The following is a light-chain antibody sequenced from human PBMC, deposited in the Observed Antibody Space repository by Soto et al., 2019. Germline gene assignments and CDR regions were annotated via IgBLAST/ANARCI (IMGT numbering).Light chain of an antibody. CDR1: QDISNN. CDR2: AAS. V-gene: IGKV1-39*01. Sequence: DIQMTQSPSSLSASVGDRVTITCQASQDISNNLNWYQQKPGKAPKLLIYAASSLQSGVPSRFSGSGSGTDFTLTISSLQPEDFATYYCQQSYSTPWTFGQGTRWIS. CDR3: QQSYSTPWT. J-gene: IGKJ1*01.